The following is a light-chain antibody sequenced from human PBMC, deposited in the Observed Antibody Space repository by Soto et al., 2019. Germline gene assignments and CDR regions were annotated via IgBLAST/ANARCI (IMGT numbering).Light chain of an antibody. CDR2: EGN. Sequence: QSALTQPASVSESPGQSITISCTGTSSDVGSYKFVSWYQHHPGKAPKLMIYEGNKRPSGVSDRFSGSKSGNTASLTISGLQADDEADYYCGTWDSSLTAAVFGGGTKLTVL. J-gene: IGLJ3*02. V-gene: IGLV2-23*01. CDR1: SSDVGSYKF. CDR3: GTWDSSLTAAV.